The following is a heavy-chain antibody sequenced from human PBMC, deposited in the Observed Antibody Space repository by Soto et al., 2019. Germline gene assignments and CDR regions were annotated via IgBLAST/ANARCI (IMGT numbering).Heavy chain of an antibody. V-gene: IGHV4-34*01. D-gene: IGHD3-10*01. J-gene: IGHJ6*02. Sequence: SETLSLTCAVYGGSFSGYYWSWIRQPPGKGLEWIGEINHSGSTNYNPSLKSRVTISVDTSKNQFSLKLSSVTAADTAVYYCARGRWYYGSRSYPSYYYGMDVLGQGTTVTVPS. CDR1: GGSFSGYY. CDR2: INHSGST. CDR3: ARGRWYYGSRSYPSYYYGMDV.